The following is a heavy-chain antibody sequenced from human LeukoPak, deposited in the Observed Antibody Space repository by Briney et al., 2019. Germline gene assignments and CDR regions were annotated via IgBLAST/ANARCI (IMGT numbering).Heavy chain of an antibody. Sequence: SETLSLTCTVSGGSISSSSYYWGWIRQPPGKRLEWIGSIYYSGSTYYNPSLKSRVTISVDTSKNQFSLKLSSVTAADTAVYYCARRRYNWNDDGYDAFDIWGQGTMVTVSS. CDR2: IYYSGST. CDR3: ARRRYNWNDDGYDAFDI. V-gene: IGHV4-39*01. J-gene: IGHJ3*02. D-gene: IGHD1-1*01. CDR1: GGSISSSSYY.